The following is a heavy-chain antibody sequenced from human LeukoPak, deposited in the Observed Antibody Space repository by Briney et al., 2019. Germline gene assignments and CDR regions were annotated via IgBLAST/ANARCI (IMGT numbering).Heavy chain of an antibody. Sequence: GGSLRLSCAASGFTFSSYEMNWVRQAPGKGLEWVSSMSSSSSYIYYADSVKGRFTISRDNAKNSLYLQMNSLRAEDTAVYYCARGRYSSSSTDYWGQGTLVTVSS. J-gene: IGHJ4*02. CDR1: GFTFSSYE. CDR2: MSSSSSYI. D-gene: IGHD6-13*01. V-gene: IGHV3-21*01. CDR3: ARGRYSSSSTDY.